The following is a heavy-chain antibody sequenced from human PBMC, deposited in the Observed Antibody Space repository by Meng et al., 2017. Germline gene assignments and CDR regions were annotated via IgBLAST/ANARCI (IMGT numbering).Heavy chain of an antibody. CDR1: GYTFTGYY. CDR3: ARGGRYGDYDSAYYYYGMEV. D-gene: IGHD4-17*01. J-gene: IGHJ6*02. CDR2: INPNSGGT. Sequence: ASVKVSCKASGYTFTGYYMHWVRQAPGQGLEWMGWINPNSGGTNYAQKFQGRVTMTRDTSISTAYMELSRLRSDDTAVYYCARGGRYGDYDSAYYYYGMEVWGQGTTVTVSS. V-gene: IGHV1-2*02.